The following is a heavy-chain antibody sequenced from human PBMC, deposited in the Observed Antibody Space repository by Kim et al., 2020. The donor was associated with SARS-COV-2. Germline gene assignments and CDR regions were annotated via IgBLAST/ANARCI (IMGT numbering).Heavy chain of an antibody. J-gene: IGHJ4*02. D-gene: IGHD3-10*01. Sequence: PSRKSRVTISVDTAKNQFSLKLSSVTAADTAVYYCAREGAQLKGWLPYDYWGQGTLVTVSS. V-gene: IGHV4-31*02. CDR3: AREGAQLKGWLPYDY.